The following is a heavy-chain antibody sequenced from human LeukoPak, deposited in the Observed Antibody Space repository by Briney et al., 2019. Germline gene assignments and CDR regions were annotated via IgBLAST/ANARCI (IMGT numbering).Heavy chain of an antibody. CDR1: GGSISSSSYY. Sequence: SETLSLTCTVPGGSISSSSYYWGWIRQPPGKGLEWIGSIYYSGSTYYNPSLKSRVTISVDTSKNQFSLKLSSVTAADTAVYYCARHVGGYDILTGYYNCGFDYWGQGTLVTVSS. CDR2: IYYSGST. V-gene: IGHV4-39*01. D-gene: IGHD3-9*01. CDR3: ARHVGGYDILTGYYNCGFDY. J-gene: IGHJ4*02.